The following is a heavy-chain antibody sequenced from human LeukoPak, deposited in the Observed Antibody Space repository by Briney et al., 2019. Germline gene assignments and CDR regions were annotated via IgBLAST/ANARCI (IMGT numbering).Heavy chain of an antibody. D-gene: IGHD3-10*01. J-gene: IGHJ5*02. CDR1: GGTFSSYA. CDR3: ARERITMVRGTQYNWFDP. Sequence: ASVKVSCKASGGTFSSYAISWVRQAPGQGLEWMGIINPSGGSTSYAQKFQGRVTMTRDTSTSTVYMELSSLRSEDTAVYYCARERITMVRGTQYNWFDPWGQGTLVTVSS. V-gene: IGHV1-46*01. CDR2: INPSGGST.